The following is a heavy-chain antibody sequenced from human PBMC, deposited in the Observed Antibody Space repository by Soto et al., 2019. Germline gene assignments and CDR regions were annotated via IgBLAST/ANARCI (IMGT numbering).Heavy chain of an antibody. V-gene: IGHV3-23*01. Sequence: EVQLLDSGGGLVQPGGSLRLSCAASGFTFSGYALTWVRQAPGKGLEWVSGISGGGDATFYAVPVKGRFSIYRHYSKNTMQRQMDTLGAGYTAGYYFARKVSESTGRQDWWYVDPWGRCTLVTVSS. CDR3: ARKVSESTGRQDWWYVDP. J-gene: IGHJ2*01. D-gene: IGHD3-3*01. CDR2: ISGGGDAT. CDR1: GFTFSGYA.